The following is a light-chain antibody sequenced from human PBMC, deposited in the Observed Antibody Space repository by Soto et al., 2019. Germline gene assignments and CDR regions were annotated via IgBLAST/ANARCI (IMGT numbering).Light chain of an antibody. J-gene: IGLJ2*01. CDR2: EVS. Sequence: QSVLTQPASVSGSPGQSITISCTGTSSDVGGYNYVSWHQHHPGKAPKLMIYEVSNRPSGVSNRFSGSKSGNTASLTISGLQAEDEADYYCSSYVSSNTVVFAGGTKLTVL. CDR3: SSYVSSNTVV. V-gene: IGLV2-14*01. CDR1: SSDVGGYNY.